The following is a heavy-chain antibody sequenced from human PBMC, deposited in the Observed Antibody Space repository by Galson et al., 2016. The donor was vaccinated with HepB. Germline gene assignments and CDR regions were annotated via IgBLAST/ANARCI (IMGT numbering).Heavy chain of an antibody. Sequence: TLSLTCTVSGDSITSGGYYWSWVRQHPGKGLEWIGYIYHSGSAYYNPSLKSRLSMSVDTSKNQFSLKLNSLAAADTAIYYCVRDKQHGLVDWGQGTLVTVSS. J-gene: IGHJ4*02. CDR2: IYHSGSA. CDR1: GDSITSGGYY. D-gene: IGHD4-17*01. V-gene: IGHV4-31*03. CDR3: VRDKQHGLVD.